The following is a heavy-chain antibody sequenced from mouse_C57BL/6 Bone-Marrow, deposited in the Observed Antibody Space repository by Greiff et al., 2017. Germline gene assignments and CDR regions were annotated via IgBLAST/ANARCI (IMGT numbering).Heavy chain of an antibody. D-gene: IGHD1-1*01. J-gene: IGHJ4*01. CDR1: GFTFSNYW. V-gene: IGHV6-3*01. Sequence: EVQGVESGGGLVQPGGSMKLSCVASGFTFSNYWMNWVRQSPEKGLEWVAQIRLKSDNYATHYAESVKGRFTISRDDSKSSVYLQMNNLRAEDTGIYYCTGGSYCYAMDYWGQETSVTVSS. CDR2: IRLKSDNYAT. CDR3: TGGSYCYAMDY.